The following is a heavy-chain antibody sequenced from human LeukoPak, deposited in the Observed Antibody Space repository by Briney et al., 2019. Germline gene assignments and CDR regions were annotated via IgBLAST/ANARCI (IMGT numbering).Heavy chain of an antibody. J-gene: IGHJ4*02. D-gene: IGHD5-24*01. CDR1: GCTFSNYH. Sequence: ASVKVSCKASGCTFSNYHIHWLRQAPGQGIEWMGIINPRYGSATYAQNFQGRVTMTRDMSTSTVYMELSSLRSEDTAVYYCAREEARDGSTGYYFDYWGQGTLLTVSS. V-gene: IGHV1-46*01. CDR2: INPRYGSA. CDR3: AREEARDGSTGYYFDY.